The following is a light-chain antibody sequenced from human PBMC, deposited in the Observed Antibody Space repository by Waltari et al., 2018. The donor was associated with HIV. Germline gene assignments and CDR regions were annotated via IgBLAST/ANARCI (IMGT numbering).Light chain of an antibody. J-gene: IGLJ2*01. CDR3: CSYAGDVVI. V-gene: IGLV2-23*02. CDR2: EVS. CDR1: SSDVGSYSL. Sequence: QSTLTQPASVSGSPGQSITISCTGTSSDVGSYSLVSWYQQQRSGKAPKLIIYEVSKRPSGISYRFSGSRSDVTASLTISGLQAEDEATYYCCSYAGDVVIFGGGTTLTVL.